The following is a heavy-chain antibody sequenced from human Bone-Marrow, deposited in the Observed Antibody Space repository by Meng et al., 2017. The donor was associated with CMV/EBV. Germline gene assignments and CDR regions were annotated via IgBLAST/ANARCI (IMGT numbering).Heavy chain of an antibody. CDR1: GGPISSYY. Sequence: SETLSLTCAVSGGPISSYYWSWIRHPPGEGLEWIGYMYYSGSTNYNPSLRSRVSISVDTSKNQFSLKLSSVTSADTAVYYCAREVEDCSSTSCDSGGMDVRGQGTTVTVAS. V-gene: IGHV4-59*01. CDR3: AREVEDCSSTSCDSGGMDV. CDR2: MYYSGST. J-gene: IGHJ6*02. D-gene: IGHD2-2*01.